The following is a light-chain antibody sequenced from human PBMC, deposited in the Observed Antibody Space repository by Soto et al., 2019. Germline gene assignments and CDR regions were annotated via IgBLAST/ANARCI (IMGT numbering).Light chain of an antibody. CDR3: QQFSSYPLT. J-gene: IGKJ4*01. Sequence: IVLTQSPVTLSLSPGERATLSGISSQSVSVNSLAWYQQKGGQAPRLLIYAASTRATGVPDRFSGTGSGTDFALTISRLETDDSAVYYCQQFSSYPLTFGGGTKVDNK. V-gene: IGKV3-20*01. CDR1: QSVSVNS. CDR2: AAS.